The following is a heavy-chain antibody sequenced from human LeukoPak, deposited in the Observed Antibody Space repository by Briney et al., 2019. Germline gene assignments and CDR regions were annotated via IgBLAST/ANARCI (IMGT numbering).Heavy chain of an antibody. V-gene: IGHV5-51*01. CDR3: ARHQDSSGYYSIDY. Sequence: GESLKISCKGSGYRFTSYWIGWVRQMPGKGLDWMGIIYPGDSDTRYSPSFQGQVTISADKSISTAYLQWSGLKASDTAMCYCARHQDSSGYYSIDYWGQGTLVTVSS. J-gene: IGHJ4*02. CDR1: GYRFTSYW. CDR2: IYPGDSDT. D-gene: IGHD6-19*01.